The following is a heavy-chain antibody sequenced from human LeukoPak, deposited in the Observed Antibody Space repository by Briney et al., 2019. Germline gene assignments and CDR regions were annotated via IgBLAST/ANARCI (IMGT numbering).Heavy chain of an antibody. Sequence: ASVKVSCKASGGTFSSYAISWVRQAPGQGLEWMGGIIPIFGTANYAQKFEGRVTITADESTSTAYMELSSLRSEDTAVYYCASVIDYSTSGPDYWGQGTLVTVSS. V-gene: IGHV1-69*13. CDR2: IIPIFGTA. D-gene: IGHD4-11*01. CDR1: GGTFSSYA. J-gene: IGHJ4*02. CDR3: ASVIDYSTSGPDY.